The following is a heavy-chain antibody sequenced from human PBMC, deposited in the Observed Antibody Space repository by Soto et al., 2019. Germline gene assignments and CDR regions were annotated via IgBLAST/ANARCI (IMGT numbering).Heavy chain of an antibody. J-gene: IGHJ2*01. CDR3: ARGDYGDYRVGYFDI. V-gene: IGHV1-69*13. Sequence: XVQVSSNACGVTVSSSAISWVRQAPGQGLEGMGGIIPIFGTANYAQKLQGRVTITADESTSTAYMELSSLRSEDTAVYYCARGDYGDYRVGYFDIWGRGTLVTVPS. CDR1: GVTVSSSA. D-gene: IGHD4-17*01. CDR2: IIPIFGTA.